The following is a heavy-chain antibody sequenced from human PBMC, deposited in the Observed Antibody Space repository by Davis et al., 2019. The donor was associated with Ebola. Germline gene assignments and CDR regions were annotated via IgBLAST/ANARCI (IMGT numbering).Heavy chain of an antibody. CDR3: AKSGLSFGVVKYHYGMDV. CDR2: ISGNGDRT. CDR1: GFTFNTYA. V-gene: IGHV3-23*01. Sequence: GESLKISCAASGFTFNTYAMSWVRQTPGKGLEWVSTISGNGDRTYYADSVKGRFTISRDNSKNTLYLQMNSLRAEDTAVYYCAKSGLSFGVVKYHYGMDVWGKGTTVTVSS. D-gene: IGHD3-3*01. J-gene: IGHJ6*04.